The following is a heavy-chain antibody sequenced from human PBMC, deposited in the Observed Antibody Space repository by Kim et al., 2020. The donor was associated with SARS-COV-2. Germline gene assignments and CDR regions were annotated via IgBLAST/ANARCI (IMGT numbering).Heavy chain of an antibody. Sequence: RFTISRDNAKNSLYLQMNSLRAEDTAVYYCARDYDFWSGYYSHYYYCMDVWGQGTTVTVSS. J-gene: IGHJ6*02. D-gene: IGHD3-3*01. CDR3: ARDYDFWSGYYSHYYYCMDV. V-gene: IGHV3-11*06.